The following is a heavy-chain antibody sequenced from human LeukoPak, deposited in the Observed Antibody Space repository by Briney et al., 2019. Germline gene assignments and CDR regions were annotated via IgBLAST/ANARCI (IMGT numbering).Heavy chain of an antibody. Sequence: SETLSLTCAVYGGSFSGYYWSWIRQPPGKGLEWIGEINHSGSTNYNPSLKSRVTISVDTSRNQFSLKLSSVTAADTAVYYCARDGYYDSSGYIFDYWGQGTLVTVSS. CDR1: GGSFSGYY. J-gene: IGHJ4*02. D-gene: IGHD3-22*01. V-gene: IGHV4-34*01. CDR2: INHSGST. CDR3: ARDGYYDSSGYIFDY.